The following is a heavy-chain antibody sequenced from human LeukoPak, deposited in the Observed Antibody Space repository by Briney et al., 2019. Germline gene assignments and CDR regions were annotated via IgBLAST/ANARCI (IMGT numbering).Heavy chain of an antibody. CDR2: ISGSGGST. CDR3: ARGLDFWSGSYDY. D-gene: IGHD3-3*01. J-gene: IGHJ4*02. V-gene: IGHV3-23*01. Sequence: GGSLRLSCAASGFTFSSYAMNWVRQAPGKGLEWVSVISGSGGSTYYADSVKGRFTISRDNSKNTLYLQMNSLRAEDTAVYYCARGLDFWSGSYDYWGQGTLVTVSS. CDR1: GFTFSSYA.